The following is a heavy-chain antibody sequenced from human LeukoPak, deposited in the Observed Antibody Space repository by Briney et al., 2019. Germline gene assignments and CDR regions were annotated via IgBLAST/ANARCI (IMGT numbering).Heavy chain of an antibody. J-gene: IGHJ3*02. D-gene: IGHD3-3*02. CDR3: AADLQAFAFDI. Sequence: ASETLSLTCTVSGGSISSGGYYWSWIRQHPGKGLEWIGYIYYSGSTFHHPSLKSQVTISVDTSKNQFSMKLNSVTAADTAVYYCAADLQAFAFDIWGQGTMVTVSS. V-gene: IGHV4-31*01. CDR1: GGSISSGGYY. CDR2: IYYSGST.